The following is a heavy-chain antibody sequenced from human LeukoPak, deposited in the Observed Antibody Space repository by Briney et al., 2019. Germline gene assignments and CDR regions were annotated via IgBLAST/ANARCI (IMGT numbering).Heavy chain of an antibody. CDR1: GGSISTYY. CDR3: ARAPWESGNYCVDS. J-gene: IGHJ4*02. D-gene: IGHD1-26*01. CDR2: IYYSGST. V-gene: IGHV4-59*01. Sequence: SETLSLTCTVSGGSISTYYWSWIRQPPGKGLERIGYIYYSGSTNYNPSLKSRVTISVDTSKNQFSLKLSSVTAADTAVYYCARAPWESGNYCVDSWVQGTLVTVSS.